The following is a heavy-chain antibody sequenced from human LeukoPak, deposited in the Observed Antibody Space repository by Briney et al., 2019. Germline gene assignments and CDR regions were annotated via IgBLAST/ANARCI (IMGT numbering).Heavy chain of an antibody. V-gene: IGHV3-21*01. CDR1: GFTFSSYS. CDR3: ARETYTSGWSPGDY. J-gene: IGHJ4*02. Sequence: PGGSLRLSCAASGFTFSSYSMNWVRQAPGKGLEWVSPISSSTSYTYYADSVKGRFTISRDNAKNSLYLQMNSLRAEDTAVYYCARETYTSGWSPGDYWGQGTLVTVSS. D-gene: IGHD6-19*01. CDR2: ISSSTSYT.